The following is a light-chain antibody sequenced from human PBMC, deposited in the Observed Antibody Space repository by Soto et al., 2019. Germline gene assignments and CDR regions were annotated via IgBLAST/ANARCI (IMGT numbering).Light chain of an antibody. CDR1: QGIGRD. CDR2: EAS. CDR3: QHYNSYSEA. Sequence: AIQVTQSPSSLSASVGDRVTITCRASQGIGRDLVWYQQKPGKVPKLLIYEASSLESGVPSRFSGSGSGTEFTLTISSLQPDDFATYYCQHYNSYSEAFGQGTKVDIK. J-gene: IGKJ1*01. V-gene: IGKV1-13*02.